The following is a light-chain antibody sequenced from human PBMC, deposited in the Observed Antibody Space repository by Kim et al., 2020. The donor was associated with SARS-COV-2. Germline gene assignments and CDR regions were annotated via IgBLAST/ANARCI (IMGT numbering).Light chain of an antibody. Sequence: QSVLTQPPSASGTPGQRVTISCSGSSSNIGINVVNWYQQLPGTAPKLLIYDSNQRPSGVPDRFSGSKSGTSASLAISGLQSEDEADYFCATWDDSLTGFVLGTWTKVTVL. V-gene: IGLV1-44*01. CDR1: SSNIGINV. CDR2: DSN. J-gene: IGLJ1*01. CDR3: ATWDDSLTGFV.